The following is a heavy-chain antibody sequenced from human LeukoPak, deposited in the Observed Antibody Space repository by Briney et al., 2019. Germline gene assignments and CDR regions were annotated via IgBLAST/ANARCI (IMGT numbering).Heavy chain of an antibody. CDR3: AKAGNTAWTAVDC. Sequence: GGSLRLSCAASGFTVSSNYMSWVRQAPGKGLEWVSVIYAGGSTYYADSVKGRITISRDNSENTLYLQMNSLRAGDTAVYYCAKAGNTAWTAVDCWGQGTLVTVSS. D-gene: IGHD1/OR15-1a*01. V-gene: IGHV3-53*01. CDR2: IYAGGST. J-gene: IGHJ4*02. CDR1: GFTVSSNY.